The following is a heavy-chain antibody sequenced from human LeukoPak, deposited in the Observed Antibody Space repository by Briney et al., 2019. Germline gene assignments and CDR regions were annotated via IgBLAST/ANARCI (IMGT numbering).Heavy chain of an antibody. D-gene: IGHD4-17*01. V-gene: IGHV4-39*01. J-gene: IGHJ4*02. CDR1: GGSISSSSYY. Sequence: PSETLSLTCTVSGGSISSSSYYWGWIRQPPGKGLEWIGSIYYSGSTYYNPSLKSRVTISVDTSKNQFSLKLSSVTAADTAVYYCARHDYGDGPRGRYDYWGQGTLVTVSS. CDR3: ARHDYGDGPRGRYDY. CDR2: IYYSGST.